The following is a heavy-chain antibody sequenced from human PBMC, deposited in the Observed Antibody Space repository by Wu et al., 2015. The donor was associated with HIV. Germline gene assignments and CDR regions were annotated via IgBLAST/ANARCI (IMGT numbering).Heavy chain of an antibody. CDR3: ASFIATPWFGEDV. CDR1: GGTFNTYA. J-gene: IGHJ6*02. V-gene: IGHV1-2*02. D-gene: IGHD3-10*01. CDR2: INPKSGGT. Sequence: QVQLVQSGAEVKKPGSSVKVSCKVSGGTFNTYAMTWVRQAPGQGLEWMAWINPKSGGTNYAQKFQGRVTMTRDTSISTASMELSSLRSDDTAVYYCASFIATPWFGEDVWGQGTTVTVSS.